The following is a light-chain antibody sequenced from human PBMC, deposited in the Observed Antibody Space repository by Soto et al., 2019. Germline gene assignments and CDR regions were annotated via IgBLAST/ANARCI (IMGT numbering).Light chain of an antibody. J-gene: IGKJ5*01. Sequence: DDQMTQSPSTLSASVGDRVTITCRASQTINSWLAWYQQKPGKAPKVLIFDSSSMNTGVRSRFSGSGSGTEFTITISSLQPDDFATYYCQQYNSYPIPFGQGTRLEIK. CDR1: QTINSW. V-gene: IGKV1-5*01. CDR3: QQYNSYPIP. CDR2: DSS.